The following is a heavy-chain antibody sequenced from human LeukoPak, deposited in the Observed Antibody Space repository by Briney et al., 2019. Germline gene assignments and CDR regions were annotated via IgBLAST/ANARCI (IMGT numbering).Heavy chain of an antibody. J-gene: IGHJ4*02. D-gene: IGHD3-3*02. V-gene: IGHV1-2*02. CDR3: ARVRLADERAWAY. CDR2: ITPKSGDT. CDR1: GYTFSDFY. Sequence: ASVKVSCKASGYTFSDFYIHWVRQAPGQGLEYVGWITPKSGDTYSPQRFQGRVTMTRDTSISTAYMELSSLRSDDTAVYFCARVRLADERAWAYWGQGTLVTVSS.